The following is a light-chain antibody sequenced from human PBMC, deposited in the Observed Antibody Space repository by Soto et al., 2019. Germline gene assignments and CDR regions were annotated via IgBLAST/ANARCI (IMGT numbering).Light chain of an antibody. CDR1: SSDVGRYNY. CDR2: EVI. CDR3: CSYTRSSTLL. J-gene: IGLJ2*01. V-gene: IGLV2-14*01. Sequence: QSVLTQPASVSGSPGQSITISCTGTSSDVGRYNYVSWYQQHPGRAPRLIVYEVINRRAGVSNRFSGSKSGNTASLTISGLHAADEADYYCCSYTRSSTLLFGGGTKLTVL.